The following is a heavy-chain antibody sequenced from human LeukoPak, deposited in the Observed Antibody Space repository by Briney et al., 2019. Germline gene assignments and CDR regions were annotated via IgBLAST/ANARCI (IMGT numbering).Heavy chain of an antibody. J-gene: IGHJ5*02. CDR1: GFTFSDYY. D-gene: IGHD6-13*01. V-gene: IGHV3-11*01. Sequence: GGSLRLSCAASGFTFSDYYMSWIRQAPGKGLEWVSYISSSGSTIYYADSVEGRFTISRDNAKNSLYLQMNSLRAEDTAVYYCARDRIAAAGTSVYNWFDPWGQGTLVTVPS. CDR2: ISSSGSTI. CDR3: ARDRIAAAGTSVYNWFDP.